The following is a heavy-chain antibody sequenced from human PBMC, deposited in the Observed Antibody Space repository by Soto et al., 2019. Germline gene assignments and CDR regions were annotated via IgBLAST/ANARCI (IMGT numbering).Heavy chain of an antibody. CDR3: ARDWTSITMVTYGMDV. J-gene: IGHJ6*01. CDR1: VGSISISNW. CDR2: IYHSGST. V-gene: IGHV4-4*02. Sequence: PSETLTLTCAVSVGSISISNWWSWFRQPPVKGLEWIGEIYHSGSTNYNPSLKSRVTISVDKSKNQFSLKLSSVTAADTAVYYCARDWTSITMVTYGMDVWGQGTTVTVSS. D-gene: IGHD3-10*01.